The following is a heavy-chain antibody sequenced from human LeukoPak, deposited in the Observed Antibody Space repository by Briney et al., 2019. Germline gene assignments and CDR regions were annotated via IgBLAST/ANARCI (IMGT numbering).Heavy chain of an antibody. D-gene: IGHD6-19*01. CDR1: GFTFSSYW. CDR2: IKQDGSEK. Sequence: GGSLRLSCAASGFTFSSYWMSWVRQAPGKGLEWVANIKQDGSEKYYVDSVKGRFTVSRDNAKNSLYLQMNSLRAEDTALYYCAKDIGDHSSGWYYFDYWGQGTLVTVSS. J-gene: IGHJ4*02. V-gene: IGHV3-7*03. CDR3: AKDIGDHSSGWYYFDY.